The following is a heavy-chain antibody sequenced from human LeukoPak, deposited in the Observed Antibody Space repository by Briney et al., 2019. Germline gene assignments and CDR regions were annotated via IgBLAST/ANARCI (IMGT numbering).Heavy chain of an antibody. D-gene: IGHD1-26*01. CDR3: ASEIVGDSDY. Sequence: GGSLRLSCAASGITFSSFALSWVRQAPGKGLEWVSAISGSGGSTYYADSVKGRFTISRDNSKNTLYLQMNSLRAEDTAVYYCASEIVGDSDYWGQGTLVTVSS. J-gene: IGHJ4*02. CDR2: ISGSGGST. V-gene: IGHV3-23*01. CDR1: GITFSSFA.